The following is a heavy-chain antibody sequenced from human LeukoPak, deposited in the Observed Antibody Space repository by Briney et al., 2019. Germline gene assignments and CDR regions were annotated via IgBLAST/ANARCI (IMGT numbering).Heavy chain of an antibody. V-gene: IGHV4-4*07. D-gene: IGHD3-10*02. CDR1: GGPISSYF. CDR3: ARAYYYVKREGAFDI. CDR2: IYTSGNT. Sequence: PSETLSLTCTVSGGPISSYFWSWIRQPAGKRLEWIGHIYTSGNTNYNPSLKSRVTMSVDTSKNQFSLKLSSVTAADTAVYYCARAYYYVKREGAFDIWGQGTMVTVSS. J-gene: IGHJ3*02.